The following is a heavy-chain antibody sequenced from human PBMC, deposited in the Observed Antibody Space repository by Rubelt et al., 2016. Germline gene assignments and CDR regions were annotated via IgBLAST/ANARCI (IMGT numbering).Heavy chain of an antibody. CDR3: AHNVDTAMADY. CDR1: GFSISTSEVG. Sequence: QITLKEAGPTLVKPPQTLTLTCTLSGFSISTSEVGVGWLRQPPGKALEWLAPLYWDDEKRYGQSLRSRPTIINDITKTQVVLTMTNLDHVGPATDYCAHNVDTAMADYWGQGTLFTVSS. J-gene: IGHJ4*02. V-gene: IGHV2-5*05. CDR2: LYWDDEK. D-gene: IGHD5-18*01.